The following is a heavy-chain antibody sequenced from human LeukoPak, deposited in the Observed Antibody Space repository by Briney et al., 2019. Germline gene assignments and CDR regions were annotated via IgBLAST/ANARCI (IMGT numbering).Heavy chain of an antibody. Sequence: GASVKVSCKASGYTFTSYDINWVRQATGQGLEWMGWMNPNSGNTGYAQKFQGRVTMTRNTSISTAYMELSSLRSDDTAVYYCARGGYSSDWSNLDYWGQGTLVTVSS. CDR3: ARGGYSSDWSNLDY. CDR2: MNPNSGNT. V-gene: IGHV1-8*01. CDR1: GYTFTSYD. J-gene: IGHJ4*02. D-gene: IGHD6-19*01.